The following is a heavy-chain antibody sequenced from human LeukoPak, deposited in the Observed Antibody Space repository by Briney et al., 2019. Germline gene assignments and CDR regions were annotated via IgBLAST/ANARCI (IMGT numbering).Heavy chain of an antibody. J-gene: IGHJ4*02. CDR3: AKDGEWLLDY. Sequence: PGGSLRLSCAASGFTFSSYSMNWVRQAPGKGLEWVSSISSSSSYIYYADSVKGRLTISRDNAKNSLYLQMNSLRAEDTAVYYCAKDGEWLLDYWGQGTLVTVSS. CDR1: GFTFSSYS. V-gene: IGHV3-21*01. CDR2: ISSSSSYI. D-gene: IGHD3-3*01.